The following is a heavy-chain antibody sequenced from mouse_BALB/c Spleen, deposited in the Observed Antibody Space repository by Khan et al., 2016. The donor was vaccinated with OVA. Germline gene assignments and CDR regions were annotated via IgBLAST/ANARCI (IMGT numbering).Heavy chain of an antibody. Sequence: QVQLQQSGAELAKPGASVKMSCKASGYTFTSYWMHWVKQRPGQGLEWIGYINPTTGYTEYNQKFKDKAKLTADKSSSTAYMQLSSLTSEYSAVYYCARSGYGSLAYWGQGTLVTVSA. D-gene: IGHD1-1*01. CDR1: GYTFTSYW. CDR3: ARSGYGSLAY. J-gene: IGHJ3*01. CDR2: INPTTGYT. V-gene: IGHV1-7*01.